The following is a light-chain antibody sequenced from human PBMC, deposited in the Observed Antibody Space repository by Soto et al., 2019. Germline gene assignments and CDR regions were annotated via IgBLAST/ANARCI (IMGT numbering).Light chain of an antibody. CDR1: SSDVGRYNF. CDR3: SSYTSSSSYV. Sequence: QSALTQPASVSGSPGQSITISCTGTSSDVGRYNFVSWYQQHPGNAPTLLISEVNDRPSGISDRFSGSKSGNTASLTISGLQAEDEADYYCSSYTSSSSYVFGTGTKVTVL. J-gene: IGLJ1*01. CDR2: EVN. V-gene: IGLV2-14*01.